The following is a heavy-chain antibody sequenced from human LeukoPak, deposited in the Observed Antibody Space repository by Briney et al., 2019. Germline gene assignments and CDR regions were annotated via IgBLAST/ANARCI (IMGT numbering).Heavy chain of an antibody. J-gene: IGHJ6*03. Sequence: PGGSLRLSCAASGFTFSSYGMHWVRQAPGKGLEWVAFIRYDGSNKHYADSVKGRFTISRDNSKNTLYLQMNSLRAEDTAVYYCAKDGGGYYPSYYYYMDVWGKGTTVTISS. CDR2: IRYDGSNK. CDR1: GFTFSSYG. V-gene: IGHV3-30*02. CDR3: AKDGGGYYPSYYYYMDV. D-gene: IGHD3-22*01.